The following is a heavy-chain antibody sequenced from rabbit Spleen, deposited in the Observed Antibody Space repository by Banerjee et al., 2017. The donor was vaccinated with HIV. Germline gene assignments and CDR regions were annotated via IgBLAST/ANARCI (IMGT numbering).Heavy chain of an antibody. CDR2: IYVGRSGNT. Sequence: QSLEESGGDLVKPGASLTLTCTASGFTLSSYWMCWVRQAPGKGLEWIACIYVGRSGNTDYASWAKGRFTISKSSSTTVTLQMTSLTAADTATYFCAISVSEYYPFDLWLPGPLVTVS. D-gene: IGHD1-1*01. CDR1: GFTLSSYW. CDR3: AISVSEYYPFDL. J-gene: IGHJ4*01. V-gene: IGHV1S40*01.